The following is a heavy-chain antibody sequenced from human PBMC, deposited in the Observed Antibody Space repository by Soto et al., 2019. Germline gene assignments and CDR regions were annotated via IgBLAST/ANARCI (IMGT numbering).Heavy chain of an antibody. CDR2: IIPIFDTA. CDR1: GGTFSSYA. Sequence: GAPVKVSCKTSGGTFSSYAISCVRQAPGQGLEWMGGIIPIFDTANYAQKFQGRVTITADESTSTAYMELSSLRSEDTAVYYCARHDCISSSCYYYYYYSMDVWGQGTTVTVSS. J-gene: IGHJ6*02. CDR3: ARHDCISSSCYYYYYYSMDV. V-gene: IGHV1-69*13. D-gene: IGHD2-2*01.